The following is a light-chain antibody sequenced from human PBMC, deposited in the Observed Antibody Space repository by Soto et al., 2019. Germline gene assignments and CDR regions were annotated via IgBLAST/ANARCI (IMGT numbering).Light chain of an antibody. CDR1: QYISND. V-gene: IGKV3-15*01. CDR3: QQYGTSVT. CDR2: AAS. Sequence: EIVMTQSPATLSVSPGERATLSCRASQYISNDLAWYQQKPGQAPRPLIYAASTRATGIPARFSGSGSGTAFTLTIRDLQSEDCAVYYCQQYGTSVTFGGGTKVEIK. J-gene: IGKJ4*01.